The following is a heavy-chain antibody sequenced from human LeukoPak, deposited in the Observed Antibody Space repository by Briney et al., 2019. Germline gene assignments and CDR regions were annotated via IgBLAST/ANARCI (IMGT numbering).Heavy chain of an antibody. Sequence: GGSLRLSCAASGFTVSSNYMSWVRQAQGKGLEGVSVIYSGGRTYYADSGKGRFTISRDKTKNTLYLQMNSLRAEDTAVYYCARAGGASSWYRGSYFAYWGQGTLVTVS. CDR2: IYSGGRT. CDR1: GFTVSSNY. J-gene: IGHJ4*02. V-gene: IGHV3-53*01. D-gene: IGHD6-13*01. CDR3: ARAGGASSWYRGSYFAY.